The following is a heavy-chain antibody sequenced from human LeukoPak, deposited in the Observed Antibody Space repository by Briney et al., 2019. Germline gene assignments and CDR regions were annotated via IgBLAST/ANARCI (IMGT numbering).Heavy chain of an antibody. D-gene: IGHD6-13*01. Sequence: GRSLRLSCAASGFTFSSYAMHWVRQAPGKGLEWVAVISHDGSNKYYADSVKGRFTISRDNSKNTLYLQMNSLRAEDTAVYYCARGHRIAAALTGWFDPWGQGTLVTVSS. CDR2: ISHDGSNK. J-gene: IGHJ5*02. CDR3: ARGHRIAAALTGWFDP. CDR1: GFTFSSYA. V-gene: IGHV3-30*04.